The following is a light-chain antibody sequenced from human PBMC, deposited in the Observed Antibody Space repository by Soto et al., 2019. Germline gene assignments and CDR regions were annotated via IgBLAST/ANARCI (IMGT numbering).Light chain of an antibody. J-gene: IGLJ1*01. CDR2: DVN. Sequence: QSALTQPPSASGSPGQSVTISCTGTSSDVGYYKYVSWYQQFPDKAPKVLIYDVNQRPSGVPDRFSGSKSGNTASLTISGLQPEDESDYYCTSYGGNNHFVFGSGTQVTVL. V-gene: IGLV2-8*01. CDR1: SSDVGYYKY. CDR3: TSYGGNNHFV.